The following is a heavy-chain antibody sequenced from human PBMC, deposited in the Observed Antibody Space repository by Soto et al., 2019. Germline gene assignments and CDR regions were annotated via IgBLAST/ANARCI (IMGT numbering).Heavy chain of an antibody. CDR3: ARDLRQLLYHNYYYYYLDV. D-gene: IGHD2-2*02. CDR1: GFTFSDYQ. Sequence: QVHLVESGGGLVKPGGSLRLSCAASGFTFSDYQMSWIRQAPGKGLEWVSYIGSSGLSVYYEDSVKGRVTISRDNANNSLYLQMNSLRAEDSAVYYCARDLRQLLYHNYYYYYLDVWGKGTTVSVSS. J-gene: IGHJ6*03. V-gene: IGHV3-11*01. CDR2: IGSSGLSV.